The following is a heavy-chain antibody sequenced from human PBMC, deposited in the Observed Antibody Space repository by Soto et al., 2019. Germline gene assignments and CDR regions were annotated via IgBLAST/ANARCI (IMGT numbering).Heavy chain of an antibody. J-gene: IGHJ6*02. CDR2: IYYSGIT. V-gene: IGHV4-39*07. CDR1: GGSISSSSYY. Sequence: SETLSLTCTVSGGSISSSSYYWGWIRQPPGKGLEWIGRIYYSGITYYNPSLQGQVTISADTSISTAYLQWTSLKASDTAMYYCARSRRGAYSSGWYSLSGYYNYGIDVWGQGTKVTVSS. D-gene: IGHD6-19*01. CDR3: ARSRRGAYSSGWYSLSGYYNYGIDV.